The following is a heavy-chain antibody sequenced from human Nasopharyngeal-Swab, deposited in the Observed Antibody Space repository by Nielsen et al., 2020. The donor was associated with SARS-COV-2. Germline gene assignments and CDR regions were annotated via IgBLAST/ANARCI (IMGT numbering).Heavy chain of an antibody. J-gene: IGHJ3*01. D-gene: IGHD2-21*02. V-gene: IGHV1-69*13. CDR1: GGTFSDYA. CDR3: ARMHCGGDCYSRGEDAFDL. Sequence: SVKVSCKASGGTFSDYAISWVRQAPGQGLEWMGGIIPIFGTSNYAQKFQGRVTITADEFTSTAYMELSSLRSVDTAVYYCARMHCGGDCYSRGEDAFDLWGQGTLVTVSS. CDR2: IIPIFGTS.